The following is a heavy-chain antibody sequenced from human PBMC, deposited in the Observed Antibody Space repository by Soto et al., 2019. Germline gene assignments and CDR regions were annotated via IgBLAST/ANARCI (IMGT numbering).Heavy chain of an antibody. CDR1: GYTFTSYA. V-gene: IGHV1-3*01. CDR3: GSNYYSSSWYGSYDYYDIDG. D-gene: IGHD3-22*01. J-gene: IGHJ6*02. CDR2: INAGNGNT. Sequence: ASVKVSCKASGYTFTSYAMHWVRQAPGQRLEWMGWINAGNGNTKYSQKFQGRVTITRDTSASTDYMELSSLRSEDTAVYYCGSNYYSSSWYGSYDYYDIDGWGQGAPGTI.